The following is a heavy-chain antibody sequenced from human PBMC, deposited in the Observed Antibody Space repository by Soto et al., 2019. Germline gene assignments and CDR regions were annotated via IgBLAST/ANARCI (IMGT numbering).Heavy chain of an antibody. CDR3: ASLNYDILTGYYAFDI. Sequence: PSETLSLTCTVSGGSISSYCWSWIRQPPGKGLEFIGYISYSGSTNYNPSLKSRVTISVDTSQNQFSLKLNSVTAADTALYHCASLNYDILTGYYAFDIWGQGTMVT. J-gene: IGHJ3*02. CDR1: GGSISSYC. CDR2: ISYSGST. V-gene: IGHV4-59*01. D-gene: IGHD3-9*01.